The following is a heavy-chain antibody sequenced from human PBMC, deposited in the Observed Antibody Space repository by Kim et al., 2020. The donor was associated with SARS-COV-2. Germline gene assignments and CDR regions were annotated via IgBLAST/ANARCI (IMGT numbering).Heavy chain of an antibody. J-gene: IGHJ4*02. CDR3: AKGVPTDY. D-gene: IGHD2-2*01. CDR2: GSNK. V-gene: IGHV3-33*06. Sequence: GSNKYYAGYVKGRFTISRDNSKNTLYLQMNSLRAEDTAVYYCAKGVPTDYWGQGTLVTVSS.